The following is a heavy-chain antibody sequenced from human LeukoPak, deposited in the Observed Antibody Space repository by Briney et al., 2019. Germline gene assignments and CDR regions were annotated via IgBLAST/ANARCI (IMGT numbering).Heavy chain of an antibody. J-gene: IGHJ4*02. CDR1: GFTFSACD. CDR2: ISRTSTTI. Sequence: GGSLRLSCAASGFTFSACDMKWVRQAPGKGLEWISYISRTSTTIFYADSVKGRFTISRDNAKNSLYLQMNSLRAEDTAIYYCARSRSGWHYFDYWGQGTLVTVSS. V-gene: IGHV3-48*01. CDR3: ARSRSGWHYFDY. D-gene: IGHD6-19*01.